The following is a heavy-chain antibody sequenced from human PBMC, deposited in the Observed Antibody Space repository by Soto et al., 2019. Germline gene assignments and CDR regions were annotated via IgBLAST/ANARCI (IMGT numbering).Heavy chain of an antibody. D-gene: IGHD7-27*01. CDR2: IYPRDSDT. Sequence: GESLKISCKASGYSFTSYWIGWVRQMPGKGLDWMGIIYPRDSDTRYSPSFQGQVTISADNSISTAYLHWSSLKASDTAMYYCARQSWGSDYFDNWGQGTLVTVSS. V-gene: IGHV5-51*01. CDR1: GYSFTSYW. J-gene: IGHJ4*02. CDR3: ARQSWGSDYFDN.